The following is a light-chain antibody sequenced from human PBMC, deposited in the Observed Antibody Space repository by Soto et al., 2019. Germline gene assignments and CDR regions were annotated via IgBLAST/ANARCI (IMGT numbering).Light chain of an antibody. J-gene: IGKJ1*01. CDR1: QSLLYGSSNENY. CDR2: WAS. CDR3: QQYYDNRGK. Sequence: DIVMTQSPDSLAVSLGERATIDCKSSQSLLYGSSNENYLALYQQKPGQPHKLLIHWASTRESGVPDRFSGSGSGTDFTLTISSLQAEDVAVYYCQQYYDNRGKLAQGTKVDIK. V-gene: IGKV4-1*01.